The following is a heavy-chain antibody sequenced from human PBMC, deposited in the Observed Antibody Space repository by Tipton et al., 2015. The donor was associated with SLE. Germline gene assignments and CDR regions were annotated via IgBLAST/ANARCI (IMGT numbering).Heavy chain of an antibody. D-gene: IGHD2-15*01. Sequence: SLRLSCAASGFTFSSYSMNWVRQAPGKGLEWVSSISSSSSYIYYADSVKGRFTISRGNAKNSLYLQMNSLRAEDTAVYYCARDAGFGGCAQWGQGTLVTVSS. CDR3: ARDAGFGGCAQ. CDR1: GFTFSSYS. J-gene: IGHJ4*02. CDR2: ISSSSSYI. V-gene: IGHV3-21*01.